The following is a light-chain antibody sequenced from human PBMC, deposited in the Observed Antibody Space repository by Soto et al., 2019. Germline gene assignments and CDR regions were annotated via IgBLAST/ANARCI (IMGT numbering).Light chain of an antibody. J-gene: IGKJ1*01. CDR3: QHYNSYSEA. V-gene: IGKV1D-16*01. CDR2: RAS. Sequence: DIHMTQSPSSLSASVGDRVIITCRASQDIHNRLGWFQQKSEKARKSLIYRASNLQSGVPSRFSGSGSGTEFTLTISSLQPDDFATYYCQHYNSYSEAFGQGTKVDI. CDR1: QDIHNR.